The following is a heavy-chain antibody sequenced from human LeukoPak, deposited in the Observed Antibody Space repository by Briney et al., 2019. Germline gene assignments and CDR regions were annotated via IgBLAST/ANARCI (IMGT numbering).Heavy chain of an antibody. CDR2: INHSGST. V-gene: IGHV4-34*01. Sequence: SETLPLTCAVYGGSFSGYYWSWIRQPPGKGLEWIGEINHSGSTNYNPSLKSRVTISVDTSKNQFSLKLSSVTAADTAVYYCARVWGYCSGGSCYRGYYFDYWGQGTLVTVSS. D-gene: IGHD2-15*01. CDR3: ARVWGYCSGGSCYRGYYFDY. J-gene: IGHJ4*02. CDR1: GGSFSGYY.